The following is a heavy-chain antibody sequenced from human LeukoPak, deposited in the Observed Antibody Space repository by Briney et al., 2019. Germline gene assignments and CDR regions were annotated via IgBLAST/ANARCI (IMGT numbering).Heavy chain of an antibody. V-gene: IGHV1-46*01. CDR1: GYTFPSYY. CDR3: ARALTGGWELDY. Sequence: ASVKVSCKASGYTFPSYYMHWVRQAPGQGLEWMGIINPSGGSTSYAQKFQGRVTMTRDTSTSTVYMELSSLRSEDTAVYYCARALTGGWELDYWGQGTLVTVSS. J-gene: IGHJ4*02. D-gene: IGHD1-26*01. CDR2: INPSGGST.